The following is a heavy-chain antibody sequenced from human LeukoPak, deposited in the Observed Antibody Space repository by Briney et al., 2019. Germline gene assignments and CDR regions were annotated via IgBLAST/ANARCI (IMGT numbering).Heavy chain of an antibody. CDR3: ARGIAAAGDYYYYGMDV. J-gene: IGHJ6*02. D-gene: IGHD6-13*01. Sequence: ASVKVSCKASGYTFTSYGISWVRQAPGQGLEWMGWISAYNGNTNYAQKLQGRVTMNTDTSTSTAYMELRSLRSDDTAVYYCARGIAAAGDYYYYGMDVWGQGTTVTVSS. V-gene: IGHV1-18*01. CDR1: GYTFTSYG. CDR2: ISAYNGNT.